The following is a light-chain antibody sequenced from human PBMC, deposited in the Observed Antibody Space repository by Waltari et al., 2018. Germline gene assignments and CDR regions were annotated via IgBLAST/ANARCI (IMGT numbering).Light chain of an antibody. Sequence: IVLTQSPGTLSLSPGERVTLSCRASQSVSRSLAWYQQKPGQAPKLLIYGASTRAIGIPDRFTGSGSGTDFSLTISSLEPEDFAIYFCQHYVRLPATFGQGTKVEIK. V-gene: IGKV3-20*01. J-gene: IGKJ1*01. CDR2: GAS. CDR1: QSVSRS. CDR3: QHYVRLPAT.